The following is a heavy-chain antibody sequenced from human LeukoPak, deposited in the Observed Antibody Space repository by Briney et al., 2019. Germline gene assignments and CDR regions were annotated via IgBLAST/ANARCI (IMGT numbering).Heavy chain of an antibody. V-gene: IGHV4-4*07. J-gene: IGHJ4*02. D-gene: IGHD3-3*01. CDR2: IYPSGST. CDR3: AREPYYDFWSGYSPFDY. CDR1: GGAISSYH. Sequence: SETLSLTCTVSGGAISSYHWSWIRQPAGKGLEWIGRIYPSGSTNYNPSLKSRVTISVDTSKNQFSLKLSSVTAADTAVYYCAREPYYDFWSGYSPFDYWGQGTLVTVSS.